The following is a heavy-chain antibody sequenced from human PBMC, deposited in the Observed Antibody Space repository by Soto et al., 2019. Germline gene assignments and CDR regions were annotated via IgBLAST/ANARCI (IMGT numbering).Heavy chain of an antibody. Sequence: SETLSLTCTVSGGSISSSSYYWGWIRQPPGKGLEWIGSIYYSGSTYYNPSLKSRVTISVDTSKNQFSLKLSSVTAADTAVYYCARLIGNSWLDSWGQGTLVTSPQ. CDR3: ARLIGNSWLDS. CDR1: GGSISSSSYY. J-gene: IGHJ5*01. V-gene: IGHV4-39*01. CDR2: IYYSGST.